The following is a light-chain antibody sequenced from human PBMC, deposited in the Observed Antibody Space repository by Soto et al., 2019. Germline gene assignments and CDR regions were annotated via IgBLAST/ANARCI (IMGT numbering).Light chain of an antibody. CDR2: EGS. V-gene: IGLV2-23*03. CDR3: SSYAGSSTFHVV. Sequence: QSALTQPASVSGSPGQSITISCTGTSSDVGSYNLVSWYQQHPGKAPKLMIYEGSKRPSGLSNRFSGSTSGNTASLTISGLQAEDEADYYCSSYAGSSTFHVVFGGGTKVTVL. J-gene: IGLJ2*01. CDR1: SSDVGSYNL.